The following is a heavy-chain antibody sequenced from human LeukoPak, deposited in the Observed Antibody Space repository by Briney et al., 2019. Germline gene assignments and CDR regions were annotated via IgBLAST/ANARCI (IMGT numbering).Heavy chain of an antibody. CDR1: GFTFSSYA. J-gene: IGHJ5*02. Sequence: GGSLRLSCAASGFTFSSYAVSWVRQAPGKGLEWVSAISGSGGSTYYADSVKGRFTISRDNSKNTLYLQMNSLRAEDTAVYYCAKSFYSNYRFDPWGQGTLVTVSS. V-gene: IGHV3-23*01. CDR2: ISGSGGST. D-gene: IGHD4-11*01. CDR3: AKSFYSNYRFDP.